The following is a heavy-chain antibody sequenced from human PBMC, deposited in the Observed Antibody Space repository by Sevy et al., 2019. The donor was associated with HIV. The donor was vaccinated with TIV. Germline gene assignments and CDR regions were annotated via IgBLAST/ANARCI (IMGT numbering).Heavy chain of an antibody. V-gene: IGHV5-51*01. CDR2: IYPGDSDT. J-gene: IGHJ4*02. Sequence: GESLKISCKGSGYSFTSYWIGWVRQMPGKGLEWMGIIYPGDSDTGYSPSFQGQVTISADKSISTAYLQWSSLKASDTAMYYCARDLEYCSGGSCYNNGSHFDYRGQGTLVTVSS. CDR3: ARDLEYCSGGSCYNNGSHFDY. D-gene: IGHD2-15*01. CDR1: GYSFTSYW.